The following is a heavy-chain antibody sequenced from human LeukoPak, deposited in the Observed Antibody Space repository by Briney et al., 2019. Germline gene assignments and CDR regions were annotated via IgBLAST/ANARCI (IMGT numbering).Heavy chain of an antibody. D-gene: IGHD3-10*01. CDR2: INSDGSST. CDR1: GFTFSSYW. Sequence: GGPLRLSCAASGFTFSSYWMHWVRQAPGKGLVWVSRINSDGSSTNYADSVKGRFTISRDNAKNTLYLQMNSLRAEDTAVYYCARDLSEYGWFGEFWGQGTLVTVSS. CDR3: ARDLSEYGWFGEF. J-gene: IGHJ4*02. V-gene: IGHV3-74*01.